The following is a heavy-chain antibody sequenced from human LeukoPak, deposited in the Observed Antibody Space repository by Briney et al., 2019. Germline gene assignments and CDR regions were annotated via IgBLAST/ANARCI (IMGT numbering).Heavy chain of an antibody. D-gene: IGHD3-10*01. CDR3: ARVVGVLWLDYMDD. Sequence: APETLSLTCTVSGGSISSYYWSWIRQPAGKGLEWIGRIYTSGSTNYNPSLKSRVTMSVDTSKNQFSLKLSSVTAADTAVYYCARVVGVLWLDYMDDWGKGTTVTISS. CDR1: GGSISSYY. V-gene: IGHV4-4*07. CDR2: IYTSGST. J-gene: IGHJ6*03.